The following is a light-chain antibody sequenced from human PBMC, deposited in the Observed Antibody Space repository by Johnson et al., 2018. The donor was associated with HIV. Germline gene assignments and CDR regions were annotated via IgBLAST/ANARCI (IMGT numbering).Light chain of an antibody. CDR2: DNN. V-gene: IGLV1-51*01. CDR1: SSNIGNNY. Sequence: QSVLTQSPSVSAAPGQKVTISSSGSSSNIGNNYVSWYQQLPGTAPKLLIYDNNKRPSGIPDRFSGSKSGTSATLGITGLQTGDEADYYCGTWDTSLTTGGVFGTGTKVTVL. CDR3: GTWDTSLTTGGV. J-gene: IGLJ1*01.